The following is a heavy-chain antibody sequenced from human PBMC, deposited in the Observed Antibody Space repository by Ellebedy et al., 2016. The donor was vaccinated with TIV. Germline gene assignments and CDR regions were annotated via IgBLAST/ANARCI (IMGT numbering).Heavy chain of an antibody. CDR3: ARDRAYCGGDCYNAFDI. D-gene: IGHD2-21*02. Sequence: AASVKVSCKASGGTFSSYAISWVRQAPGQGLEWMGGIIPIFGTANYAQKFQGRVTITADESTSTAYMELSSLRSEDTAVYYCARDRAYCGGDCYNAFDIWGQGTMVTVSS. CDR2: IIPIFGTA. V-gene: IGHV1-69*13. CDR1: GGTFSSYA. J-gene: IGHJ3*02.